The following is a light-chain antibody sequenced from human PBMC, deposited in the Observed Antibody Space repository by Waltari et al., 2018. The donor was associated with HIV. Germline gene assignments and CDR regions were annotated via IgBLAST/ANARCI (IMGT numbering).Light chain of an antibody. V-gene: IGKV1-39*01. Sequence: DIQMTQSPSSLSASVGDTLTINCRSSTTIRMYLNWYQQGPGAVPKLLISSVSALQSGVSSRFSGRGSGTDFTLTITNLQPGDVGTYFCQQTFSLPITFGGGTNVEI. CDR3: QQTFSLPIT. CDR1: TTIRMY. J-gene: IGKJ4*01. CDR2: SVS.